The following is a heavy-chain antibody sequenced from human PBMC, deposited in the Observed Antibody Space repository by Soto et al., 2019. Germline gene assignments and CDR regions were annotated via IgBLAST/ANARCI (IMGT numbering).Heavy chain of an antibody. V-gene: IGHV4-34*01. D-gene: IGHD1-1*01. Sequence: SETLCLTCAVYGGSFSGYYWSWIRQPPGKGLEWIGEINHSGSTNYNPSLKSRVTISVDTSKNQFSLKLSSVTAADTVVYYCASRVQLERQSWFDPWGQGNMVTVSS. CDR3: ASRVQLERQSWFDP. CDR1: GGSFSGYY. J-gene: IGHJ5*02. CDR2: INHSGST.